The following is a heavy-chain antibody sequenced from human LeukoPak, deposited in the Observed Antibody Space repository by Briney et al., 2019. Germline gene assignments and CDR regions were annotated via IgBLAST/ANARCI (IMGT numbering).Heavy chain of an antibody. J-gene: IGHJ3*02. CDR2: IKQDGSEK. V-gene: IGHV3-7*01. CDR3: AREGGGTIFGVVIIRAFDI. Sequence: GGSLRLSCAASGFTFSSYWMSWVRQAPGKGLEWVANIKQDGSEKYYVDSVKGRFTISRDNAKNSLYLQMNSLRAEDTAVYYCAREGGGTIFGVVIIRAFDIWGQGTMVTVSS. D-gene: IGHD3-3*01. CDR1: GFTFSSYW.